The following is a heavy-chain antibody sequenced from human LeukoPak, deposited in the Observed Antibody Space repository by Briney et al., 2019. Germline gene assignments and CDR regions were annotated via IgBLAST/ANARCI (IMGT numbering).Heavy chain of an antibody. CDR3: ARDFGVYCESTSCKVWDY. CDR2: ISTYSGNT. J-gene: IGHJ4*02. CDR1: GYTYRTFG. V-gene: IGHV1-18*01. D-gene: IGHD2-2*01. Sequence: GASVKVSCKTSGYTYRTFGISWVRQAPGQGLEWVGWISTYSGNTNYAQKFQDRVTMTTDTSTSTAYMELRSLRSDDTAVYYCARDFGVYCESTSCKVWDYWGQGILVTVSS.